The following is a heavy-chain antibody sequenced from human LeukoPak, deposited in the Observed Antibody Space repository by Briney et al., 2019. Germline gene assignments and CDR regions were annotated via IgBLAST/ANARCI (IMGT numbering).Heavy chain of an antibody. Sequence: GGSLRLSCAASGFTFSDYYMSWIRRAPGKGLEWISYISFSGSTIYYADSVKGRFTISRDNAKNSLYLQMNSLRAGDTAVYYCARGISMGGSGWYIYYYMDVWGKGTTVTVSS. D-gene: IGHD6-19*01. CDR3: ARGISMGGSGWYIYYYMDV. V-gene: IGHV3-11*04. J-gene: IGHJ6*03. CDR2: ISFSGSTI. CDR1: GFTFSDYY.